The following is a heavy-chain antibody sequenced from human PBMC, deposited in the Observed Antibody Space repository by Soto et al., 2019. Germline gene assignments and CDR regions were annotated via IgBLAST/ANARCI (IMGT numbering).Heavy chain of an antibody. Sequence: QITLKESGPPLVKPTQTLTLTCTFSGFSLTTSGVGVGWIRQPPGKALEWLALIYWDDDKRYSPSLKSRLTTTXDXXKNQVVLKMTTMDPADTPTYFCAHRTTTVTWWFDPWGQGTLVTVSS. CDR2: IYWDDDK. CDR3: AHRTTTVTWWFDP. V-gene: IGHV2-5*02. CDR1: GFSLTTSGVG. D-gene: IGHD4-17*01. J-gene: IGHJ5*02.